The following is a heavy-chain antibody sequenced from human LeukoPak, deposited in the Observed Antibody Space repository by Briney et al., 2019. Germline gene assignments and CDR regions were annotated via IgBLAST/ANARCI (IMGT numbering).Heavy chain of an antibody. CDR2: IYTSGST. D-gene: IGHD3-10*01. V-gene: IGHV4-4*07. CDR1: GGSISSYY. Sequence: SETLSLTCTVSGGSISSYYWSWIRQPAGKGLEWIGRIYTSGSTNYNPSLKSRVTMSVDTSKNQFSLKLSSVTAADTAVYYCAREIYYAENLYFDYWGQGTLVTVSS. J-gene: IGHJ4*02. CDR3: AREIYYAENLYFDY.